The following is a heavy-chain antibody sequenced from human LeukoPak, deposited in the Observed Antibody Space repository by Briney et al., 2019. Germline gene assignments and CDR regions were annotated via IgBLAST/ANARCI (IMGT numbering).Heavy chain of an antibody. D-gene: IGHD2-21*02. CDR3: VKMFSSSLVVTAIHY. CDR1: GFTFDSYA. J-gene: IGHJ4*02. CDR2: ISSNGRST. Sequence: GGSLRFSCSASGFTFDSYARHWVRQAPGKGLEYVSAISSNGRSTYYADSVRGRLTISRDNSKNTLYLQMSSLRPEDTAVYYCVKMFSSSLVVTAIHYWGQGTLVTVSS. V-gene: IGHV3-64D*06.